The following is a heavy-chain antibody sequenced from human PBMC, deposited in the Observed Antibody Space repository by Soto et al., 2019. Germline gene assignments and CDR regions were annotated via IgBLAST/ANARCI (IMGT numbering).Heavy chain of an antibody. V-gene: IGHV3-30*18. CDR2: ISYHGSDK. CDR3: AKDHLTTTVTTVGY. J-gene: IGHJ4*02. CDR1: GFTFSNYG. Sequence: QVQLVESGGGVVQPGRSLRLSCAASGFTFSNYGMHWVRQAPGKGLEWVAVISYHGSDKYYADSVKGRFTISRENSKNTLYLKMDSLRAEDTAVYYCAKDHLTTTVTTVGYWGQGTLVTVSS. D-gene: IGHD4-17*01.